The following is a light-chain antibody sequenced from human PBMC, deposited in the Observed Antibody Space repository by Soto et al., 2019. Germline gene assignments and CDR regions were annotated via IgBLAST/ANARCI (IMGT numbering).Light chain of an antibody. V-gene: IGLV2-8*01. CDR3: SSFVDGTSYV. J-gene: IGLJ1*01. CDR2: EVN. Sequence: QSVLTQPPSVSGSPGQSVTISCTGTSSDVGAFNYVSWYQHHPGKVPKFLIYEVNKRPSGVPDRFSGSKSGNTASLTVSGLQPEDEAEYFCSSFVDGTSYVFGTGTKVHRP. CDR1: SSDVGAFNY.